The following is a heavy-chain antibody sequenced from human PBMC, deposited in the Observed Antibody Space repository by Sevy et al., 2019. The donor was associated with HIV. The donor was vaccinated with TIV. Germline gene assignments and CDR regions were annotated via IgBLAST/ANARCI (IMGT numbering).Heavy chain of an antibody. CDR2: IFRTGKA. V-gene: IGHV4-4*02. CDR1: GDSINNNRW. CDR3: ARHMTTTGTRGFDY. D-gene: IGHD1-1*01. Sequence: SETLSLTCSLSGDSINNNRWWSWVRQPPGQGLEWIGEIFRTGKANYNASLGSRVTISVDPSINQIYLRLTSVTAADTAFYYGARHMTTTGTRGFDYWGQGALVTVSS. J-gene: IGHJ4*02.